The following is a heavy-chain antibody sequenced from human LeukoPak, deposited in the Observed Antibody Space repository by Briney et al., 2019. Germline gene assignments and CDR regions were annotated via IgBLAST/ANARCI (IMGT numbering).Heavy chain of an antibody. CDR2: INHSGST. Sequence: PSETLSLTCAVYGGSFSGYYWSWIRQPPGKGLEWIGEINHSGSTNYNPSLKSRVTISVDTSKNQFSLKLSSVTAADTAVYYCAREHCSSTSCPEYLQHWGQGTLVTVSS. D-gene: IGHD2-2*01. V-gene: IGHV4-34*01. J-gene: IGHJ1*01. CDR1: GGSFSGYY. CDR3: AREHCSSTSCPEYLQH.